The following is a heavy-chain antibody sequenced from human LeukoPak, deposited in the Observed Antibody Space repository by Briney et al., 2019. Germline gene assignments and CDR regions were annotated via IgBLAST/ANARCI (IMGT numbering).Heavy chain of an antibody. V-gene: IGHV3-74*01. CDR2: IKGDGSDT. Sequence: GGSLRLSCAASGFTFSSYWMHRVRQTPGKGLVRVSRIKGDGSDTLYADSVKGRFTISRDNSKNTLYLQTSSLGVDDTAVYYCARASTTVPNLLDYWGQGALVSVSS. CDR3: ARASTTVPNLLDY. J-gene: IGHJ4*02. D-gene: IGHD4-17*01. CDR1: GFTFSSYW.